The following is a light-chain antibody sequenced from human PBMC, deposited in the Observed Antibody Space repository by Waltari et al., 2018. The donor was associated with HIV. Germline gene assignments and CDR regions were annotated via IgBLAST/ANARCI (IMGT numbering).Light chain of an antibody. J-gene: IGLJ3*02. V-gene: IGLV1-44*01. CDR3: AAWDENLNGL. Sequence: QSVLTQPPSASGTPGQRVTISCSGSRSNIGTNTVHWYQHLPGSAPKLLIYSNNQRASGVPDRFSASKSGTSASLAISGLRSEDEAEYYCAAWDENLNGLFGGGTKLTVL. CDR1: RSNIGTNT. CDR2: SNN.